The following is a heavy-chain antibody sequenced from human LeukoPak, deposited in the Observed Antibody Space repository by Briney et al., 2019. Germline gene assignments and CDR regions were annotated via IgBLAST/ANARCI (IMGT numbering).Heavy chain of an antibody. D-gene: IGHD6-25*01. J-gene: IGHJ3*01. Sequence: GRSLRLSCAASGFTFSNYWMHWVRQAPGKGLVWVSRISYDGSSTNYADSVKGRFTISRDNAKNTLYLQMNSLRAEDTAVYYCARRSAAKDAFDFWGQGTMVTVSS. V-gene: IGHV3-74*01. CDR1: GFTFSNYW. CDR2: ISYDGSST. CDR3: ARRSAAKDAFDF.